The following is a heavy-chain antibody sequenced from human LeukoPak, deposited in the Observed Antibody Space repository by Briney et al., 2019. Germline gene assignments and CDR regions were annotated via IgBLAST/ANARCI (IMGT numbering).Heavy chain of an antibody. CDR2: ISYDGSNK. J-gene: IGHJ4*02. Sequence: GGSLRLSCAASGFTFSSYAMHWVRQAPGKGLEWAAVISYDGSNKYYADSVKGRFTISRDNSKNTLYLQMNSLRAEDTAVYYCAKDSPFEYWGQGTLVTVSS. CDR1: GFTFSSYA. CDR3: AKDSPFEY. V-gene: IGHV3-30-3*01.